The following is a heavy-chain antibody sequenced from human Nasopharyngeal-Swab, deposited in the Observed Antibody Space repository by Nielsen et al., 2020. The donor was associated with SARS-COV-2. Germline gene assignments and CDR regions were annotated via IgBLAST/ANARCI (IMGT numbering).Heavy chain of an antibody. J-gene: IGHJ3*02. Sequence: GESLKISCAASGFTFSSYAMHWVRQAPGKGLEWVSVISYDGYNKYYADSVKGRFTISRDNSKNTLSLQMNSLRAEDTAVYYCARGPRLLRFLEWLFSLDAFDIWGQGTMVTVSS. D-gene: IGHD3-3*01. V-gene: IGHV3-30-3*01. CDR1: GFTFSSYA. CDR3: ARGPRLLRFLEWLFSLDAFDI. CDR2: ISYDGYNK.